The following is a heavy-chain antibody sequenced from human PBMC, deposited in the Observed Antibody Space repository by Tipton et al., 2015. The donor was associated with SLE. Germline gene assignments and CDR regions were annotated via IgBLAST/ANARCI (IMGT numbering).Heavy chain of an antibody. CDR1: GGSISSQY. CDR2: IYYSGDT. D-gene: IGHD2-15*01. V-gene: IGHV4-59*11. J-gene: IGHJ6*02. Sequence: TLSLTCTVSGGSISSQYWSWIRQPPGRGLEWIGNIYYSGDTDYNPSLKRRVTISVDTSKNQFSLRLSSVTAADTAVYFCAREGSEAYCSGGSCSYYYGLDVWGQGTPVTVSS. CDR3: AREGSEAYCSGGSCSYYYGLDV.